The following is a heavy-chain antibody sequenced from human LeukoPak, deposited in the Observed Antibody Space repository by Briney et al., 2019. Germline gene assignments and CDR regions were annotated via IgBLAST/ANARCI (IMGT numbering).Heavy chain of an antibody. CDR3: ARGLWFATLVGYYFDY. Sequence: GASVKVSCKASGFTSTDYALQWVRQAPGQRLEWMGWINAGNGHTRYSQNFQGRVTITRDTSASTVYMELSSLRSEDTAVYYCARGLWFATLVGYYFDYWGQGTLVTVSS. CDR2: INAGNGHT. V-gene: IGHV1-3*01. D-gene: IGHD3-10*01. J-gene: IGHJ4*02. CDR1: GFTSTDYA.